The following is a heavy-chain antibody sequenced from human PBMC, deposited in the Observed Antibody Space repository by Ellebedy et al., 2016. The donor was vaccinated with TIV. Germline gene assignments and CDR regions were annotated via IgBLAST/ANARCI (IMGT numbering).Heavy chain of an antibody. CDR3: ASQVGSGWYGD. D-gene: IGHD6-13*01. J-gene: IGHJ4*02. CDR2: IWSDGSDK. V-gene: IGHV3-33*01. CDR1: GFTFNTYR. Sequence: GESLKISCAASGFTFNTYRMHWVRQAPGKGLEWVDVIWSDGSDKYYANSVEGRVTISRDNSKNTLFLQMNSLRVEDTAVYFCASQVGSGWYGDWGQGTLVTVSS.